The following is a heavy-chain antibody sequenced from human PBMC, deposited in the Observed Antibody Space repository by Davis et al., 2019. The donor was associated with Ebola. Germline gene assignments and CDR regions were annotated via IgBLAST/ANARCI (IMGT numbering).Heavy chain of an antibody. CDR2: IWYDGSNK. V-gene: IGHV3-33*08. Sequence: GESLKISCAASGFTFSSYAMHWVRQAPGKGLEWVAVIWYDGSNKYYADSVKGRFTISRDNSKNTLYLQMNSLRVEDTAVYYCARGGGYSSGWDDYWGQGTLVTVSS. J-gene: IGHJ4*02. D-gene: IGHD6-19*01. CDR3: ARGGGYSSGWDDY. CDR1: GFTFSSYA.